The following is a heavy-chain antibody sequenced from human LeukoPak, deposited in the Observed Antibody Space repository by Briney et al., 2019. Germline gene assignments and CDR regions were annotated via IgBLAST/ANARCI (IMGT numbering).Heavy chain of an antibody. D-gene: IGHD4-23*01. CDR2: IDGSIGST. V-gene: IGHV3-23*01. CDR3: ARDGRWLDY. Sequence: PGGSLRLSCAASGFTFSSYAMSWVRQAPGKGLECVSSIDGSIGSTYYADSVKGRFTISRDNAKNSLYLQMNSLRDEDTAVYYCARDGRWLDYWGQGTLVTVSS. CDR1: GFTFSSYA. J-gene: IGHJ4*02.